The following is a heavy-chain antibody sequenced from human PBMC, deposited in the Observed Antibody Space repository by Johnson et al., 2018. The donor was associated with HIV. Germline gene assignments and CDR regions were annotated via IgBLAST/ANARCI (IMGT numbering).Heavy chain of an antibody. Sequence: QVQVLESGGGVVQPGRSLRLSCAASGFTFNNYGMHWVRQAPGKGLEWVAVIWFDGSNKHYADSVKGRFTISRDNSKNTLYLQMNSLRAEDTAVYYCAKEGITMEVDIWGQGTMVTVSS. CDR3: AKEGITMEVDI. CDR1: GFTFNNYG. D-gene: IGHD3-10*01. CDR2: IWFDGSNK. V-gene: IGHV3-33*06. J-gene: IGHJ3*02.